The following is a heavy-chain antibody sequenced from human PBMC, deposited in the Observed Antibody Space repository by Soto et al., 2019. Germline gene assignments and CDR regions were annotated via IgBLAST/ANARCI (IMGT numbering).Heavy chain of an antibody. CDR3: ARGCSSASCYTGFDP. D-gene: IGHD2-2*02. Sequence: TLSLSCPVSGASISSGPYSWSWIRQPPGKGLEWLGYIYYSGKTDYNPSLRSRVTISVDRSNNQFSLILTSVTAADSAVYFCARGCSSASCYTGFDPWGQGTLVTVYS. CDR1: GASISSGPYS. J-gene: IGHJ5*02. CDR2: IYYSGKT. V-gene: IGHV4-30-2*01.